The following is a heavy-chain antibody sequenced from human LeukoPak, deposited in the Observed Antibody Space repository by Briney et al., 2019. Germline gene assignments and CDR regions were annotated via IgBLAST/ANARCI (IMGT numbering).Heavy chain of an antibody. J-gene: IGHJ3*02. Sequence: ASVKVSCKASGYTFTNYAMNWVRQAPGQGLEWMGWINTKTGNPTYVQGFTGRFAFSLDTSVSTAYLQISSLKPEDTAVYYCARELVPYSGSYLSDAFDIWGQGTMVTVSS. CDR1: GYTFTNYA. D-gene: IGHD1-26*01. CDR2: INTKTGNP. V-gene: IGHV7-4-1*02. CDR3: ARELVPYSGSYLSDAFDI.